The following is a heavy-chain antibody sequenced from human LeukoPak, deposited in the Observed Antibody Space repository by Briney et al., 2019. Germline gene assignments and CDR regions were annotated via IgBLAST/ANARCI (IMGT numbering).Heavy chain of an antibody. CDR2: ITSSGTYT. J-gene: IGHJ6*03. CDR3: ARDPYSGNYGTYYYYYMDV. V-gene: IGHV3-21*01. CDR1: GFTFSNYN. Sequence: GGSLRLSCADSGFTFSNYNMNWVRQAPGKATEWVPSITSSGTYTFYADSVKGRFTISRDNAKNSLYLQMDSLGPEDTAVYYCARDPYSGNYGTYYYYYMDVWGKGTTVTISS. D-gene: IGHD1-26*01.